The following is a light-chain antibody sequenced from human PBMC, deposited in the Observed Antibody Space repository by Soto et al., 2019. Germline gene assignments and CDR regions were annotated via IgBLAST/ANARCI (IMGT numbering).Light chain of an antibody. CDR2: EVS. V-gene: IGLV2-14*01. J-gene: IGLJ2*01. Sequence: QSVLTQPASVSGSPGQSITISCTGTSSDVGGYNYVSWYQQHPGKAPKLLIYEVSNRPSGVSNRFSGSKSGNTASLTISGLQVEDEADYYCSSYTSSSTLVFGGETKVTVL. CDR1: SSDVGGYNY. CDR3: SSYTSSSTLV.